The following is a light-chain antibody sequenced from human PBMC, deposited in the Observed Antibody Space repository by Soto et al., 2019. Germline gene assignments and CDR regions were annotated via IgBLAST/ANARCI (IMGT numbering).Light chain of an antibody. CDR2: GAS. CDR3: QQRSNWPPT. V-gene: IGKV3-11*01. J-gene: IGKJ5*01. CDR1: QTITNDY. Sequence: IVLTQSPGTLSLSPWEGASLSCRASQTITNDYLAWYQQRPGQAPRLLIYGASSRATGIPARFSGSGSGTDFTLTISSLEPEDFAVYYCQQRSNWPPTFGQGTRLAIK.